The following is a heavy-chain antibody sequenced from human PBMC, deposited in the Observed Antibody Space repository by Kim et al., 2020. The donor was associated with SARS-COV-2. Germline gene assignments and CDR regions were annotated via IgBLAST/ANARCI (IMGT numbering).Heavy chain of an antibody. CDR1: GGTFSSYA. CDR3: ARGGNIVVVIAVDAFDI. CDR2: IIPIFGTA. V-gene: IGHV1-69*13. D-gene: IGHD2-21*01. J-gene: IGHJ3*02. Sequence: SVKVSCKASGGTFSSYAISWVRQAPGQGLEWMGGIIPIFGTANYAQKFQGRVTITADESTSTAYMELSSLRSEDTAVYYCARGGNIVVVIAVDAFDIWGQGTMVTVSS.